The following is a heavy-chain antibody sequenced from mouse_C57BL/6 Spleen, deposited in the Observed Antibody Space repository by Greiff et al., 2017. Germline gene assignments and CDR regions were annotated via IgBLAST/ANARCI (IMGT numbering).Heavy chain of an antibody. Sequence: QVQLQQPGAELVKPGASVQLSCKASGYTFTSYWMHWVKQRPGQGLEWIGMIHPNSGSTNYNEKFKSKATLTVDKSSSTAYMQLSSLTSEDSAVYYCARSYGYDGGFAYWGQGTLVTVSA. CDR1: GYTFTSYW. D-gene: IGHD2-2*01. CDR3: ARSYGYDGGFAY. J-gene: IGHJ3*01. CDR2: IHPNSGST. V-gene: IGHV1-64*01.